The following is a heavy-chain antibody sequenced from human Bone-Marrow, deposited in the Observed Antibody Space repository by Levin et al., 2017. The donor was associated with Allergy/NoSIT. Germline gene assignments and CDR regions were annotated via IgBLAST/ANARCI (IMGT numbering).Heavy chain of an antibody. CDR2: ISGSGGST. CDR3: AKDPLAKQWGYYDSSGFSVGVHPPGNWFDP. J-gene: IGHJ5*02. V-gene: IGHV3-23*01. Sequence: GESLKISCAASGFTFSSYAMSWVRQAPGKGLEWVSAISGSGGSTYYADSVKGRFTISRDNSKNTLYLQMNSLRAEDTAVYYCAKDPLAKQWGYYDSSGFSVGVHPPGNWFDPWGQGTLVTVSS. CDR1: GFTFSSYA. D-gene: IGHD3-22*01.